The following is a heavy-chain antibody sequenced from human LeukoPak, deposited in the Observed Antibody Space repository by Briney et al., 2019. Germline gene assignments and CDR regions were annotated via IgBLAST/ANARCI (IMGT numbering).Heavy chain of an antibody. D-gene: IGHD3-22*01. CDR1: GFTVSSNY. J-gene: IGHJ4*02. Sequence: GRSLRLSCAASGFTVSSNYMSWVRQAPGKGLEWVSVIYSGGSTYYADSVKGRFTISRDNSKNTLYLQMNSLRAEDTAVYYCARQTIDDSSGYYDYWGQGTLVTVSS. CDR3: ARQTIDDSSGYYDY. V-gene: IGHV3-66*02. CDR2: IYSGGST.